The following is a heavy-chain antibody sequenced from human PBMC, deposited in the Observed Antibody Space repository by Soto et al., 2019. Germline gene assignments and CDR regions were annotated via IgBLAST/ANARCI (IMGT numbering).Heavy chain of an antibody. Sequence: QVQLQESGPGLVKPSETLSLTCTVSGGSISSYYWTWIRQPPGKGLEWIGYIYYSGSTNYHPSLKTRVTTSVDTSTNQFSLKLSSVTAADTAVYYCARRYGGNLDYWGQGTLVTVSS. V-gene: IGHV4-59*08. D-gene: IGHD2-15*01. CDR1: GGSISSYY. CDR3: ARRYGGNLDY. CDR2: IYYSGST. J-gene: IGHJ4*02.